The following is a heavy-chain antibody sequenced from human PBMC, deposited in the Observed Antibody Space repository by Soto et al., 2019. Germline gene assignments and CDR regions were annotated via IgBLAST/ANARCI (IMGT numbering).Heavy chain of an antibody. Sequence: QVQLVQSGAEVKKPGASVKVSCKASGYTFTSYYMHWVRQAPGQGLEWMGIINPSGGSTSYAQKFQGRVTMTKDTSTSTVYMELSSLRSEDTAVYYCARDPLVRGAFDIWGQGTMVTVSS. J-gene: IGHJ3*02. CDR1: GYTFTSYY. CDR2: INPSGGST. V-gene: IGHV1-46*03. CDR3: ARDPLVRGAFDI. D-gene: IGHD6-13*01.